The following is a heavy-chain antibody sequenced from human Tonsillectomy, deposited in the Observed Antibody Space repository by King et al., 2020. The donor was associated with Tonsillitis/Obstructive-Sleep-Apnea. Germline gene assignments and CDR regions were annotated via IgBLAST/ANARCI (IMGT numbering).Heavy chain of an antibody. V-gene: IGHV3-30*03. J-gene: IGHJ4*02. Sequence: VQLVESGGGVVQPGRSLRLSCAASGFTFSSYGMHWVRQAPGKGLEWVAVISYDGSNKYYADSVKGRFTISRDNSKNTLYLQMNSLRAEDTAVYYCARGAVVVAATRGPDYWGQGTLVTVSS. CDR1: GFTFSSYG. CDR3: ARGAVVVAATRGPDY. D-gene: IGHD2-15*01. CDR2: ISYDGSNK.